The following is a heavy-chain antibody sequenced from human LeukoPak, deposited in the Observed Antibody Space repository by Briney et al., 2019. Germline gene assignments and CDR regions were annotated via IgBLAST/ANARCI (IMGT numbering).Heavy chain of an antibody. V-gene: IGHV4-30-2*01. D-gene: IGHD6-13*01. CDR2: IYHSGST. CDR3: ARVRYSSLFDY. CDR1: GGSISSGGYS. Sequence: SQTLSLTCAVSGGSISSGGYSWSWIRQPPGKGLEWIGYIYHSGSTYYNPSLKSRVTISVDTSKNQFSLKLSSVTAADTAVYYCARVRYSSLFDYWGQGTLVTVSS. J-gene: IGHJ4*02.